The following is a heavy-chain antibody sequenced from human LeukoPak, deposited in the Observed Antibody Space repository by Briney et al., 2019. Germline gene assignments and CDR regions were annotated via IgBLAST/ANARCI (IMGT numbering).Heavy chain of an antibody. Sequence: GGSLRLSCAASGFTFSSYAMSWVRQAPGKGLEWVSGISAGGGSTYYADSVKGRFTISRDDSKNTLYLQMNSLRVDDTAVYYCAKAYGYSNRGIDYWGQGTPVTVSS. CDR1: GFTFSSYA. CDR2: ISAGGGST. D-gene: IGHD6-13*01. J-gene: IGHJ4*02. CDR3: AKAYGYSNRGIDY. V-gene: IGHV3-23*01.